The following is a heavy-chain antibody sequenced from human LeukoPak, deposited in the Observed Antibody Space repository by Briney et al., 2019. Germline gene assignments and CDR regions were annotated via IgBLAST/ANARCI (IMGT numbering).Heavy chain of an antibody. J-gene: IGHJ4*02. CDR3: AKDHNPNSGSYYY. CDR1: GFTFSSYW. V-gene: IGHV3-7*03. CDR2: IKQDGSEK. Sequence: PGGSLRLSCAASGFTFSSYWMSWVRQAPGKGLEWVANIKQDGSEKYYVDSVKGRFTISRDNSKNTLYLQMNSLRAEDTAVYYCAKDHNPNSGSYYYWGQGTLVTVSS. D-gene: IGHD1-26*01.